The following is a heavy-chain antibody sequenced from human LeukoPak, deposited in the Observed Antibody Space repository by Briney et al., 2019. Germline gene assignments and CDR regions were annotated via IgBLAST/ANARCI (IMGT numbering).Heavy chain of an antibody. V-gene: IGHV3-23*01. CDR1: GFTFNIYA. D-gene: IGHD3-10*01. CDR2: ISNSGGGT. Sequence: GGSLRLSCAASGFTFNIYAMNWVRQAPGKGLEWVSVISNSGGGTYYADSVKGRFTISRDNSKNTLYLQMNSLRAEHTAVYYCAKRAFGSERHLDYWGQGTLVTVSS. J-gene: IGHJ4*02. CDR3: AKRAFGSERHLDY.